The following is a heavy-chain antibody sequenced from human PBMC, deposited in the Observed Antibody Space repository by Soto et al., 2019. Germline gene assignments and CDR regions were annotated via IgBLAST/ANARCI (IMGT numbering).Heavy chain of an antibody. CDR1: GGTFSSYA. CDR3: ARGSIAAAGTKTDRFYYYYYGMDV. V-gene: IGHV1-69*13. CDR2: IIPIFGTA. J-gene: IGHJ6*02. Sequence: GASVKVSCKASGGTFSSYAISWVRQAPGQGLEWMGGIIPIFGTANYAQKFQGRVTITADESTSTAYMELSSLRSEDTAVYYCARGSIAAAGTKTDRFYYYYYGMDVWGQGTTVTVSS. D-gene: IGHD6-13*01.